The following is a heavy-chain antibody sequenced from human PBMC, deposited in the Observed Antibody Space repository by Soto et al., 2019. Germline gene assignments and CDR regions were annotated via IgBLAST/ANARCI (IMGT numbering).Heavy chain of an antibody. V-gene: IGHV4-59*01. CDR1: GGSISSDY. CDR3: AAPPRY. Sequence: SETLSLTCTVSGGSISSDYWSWIRQPPGKGLEWIGYIYDSGSTNYNPSLKSRVTISVDTSKNQFSLKPTSVTAADTAVYYCAAPPRYWGQGTLVTVS. J-gene: IGHJ4*02. D-gene: IGHD6-6*01. CDR2: IYDSGST.